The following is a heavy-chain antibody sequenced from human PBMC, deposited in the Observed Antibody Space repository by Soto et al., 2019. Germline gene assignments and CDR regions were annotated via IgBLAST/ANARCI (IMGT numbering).Heavy chain of an antibody. Sequence: QVHLVESGGGVVQPGRSLRLSCAASGFTCGSYAMHWVRQAPGGALEWVAVISYDGLNRYYAESVKGRFTISRDNSKNTLYLQIDNLKPDDAAVYFCAGVEDEGGSFYDWGQGTLVTVSS. V-gene: IGHV3-30*01. CDR3: AGVEDEGGSFYD. CDR2: ISYDGLNR. J-gene: IGHJ4*02. CDR1: GFTCGSYA. D-gene: IGHD1-26*01.